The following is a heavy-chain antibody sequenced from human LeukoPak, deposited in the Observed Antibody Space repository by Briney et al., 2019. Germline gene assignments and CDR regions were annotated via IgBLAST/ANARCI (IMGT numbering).Heavy chain of an antibody. V-gene: IGHV3-7*01. CDR1: GFTFSGNW. D-gene: IGHD6-13*01. CDR2: INQDGSEK. CDR3: ARESTAGYNSSWYGFRN. J-gene: IGHJ1*01. Sequence: GGALRLASAASGFTFSGNWMSWIRQAPGKGQEWVANINQDGSEKYYVDSVKGRFTISRDNAKNSLFLQMGSLRVEDTAVYYCARESTAGYNSSWYGFRNWGQGTLVSVSS.